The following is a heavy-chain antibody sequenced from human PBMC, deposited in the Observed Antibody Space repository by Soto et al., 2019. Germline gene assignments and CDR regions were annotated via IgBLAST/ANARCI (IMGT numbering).Heavy chain of an antibody. CDR3: ARGPSYSGWYRY. J-gene: IGHJ4*02. CDR1: GGSFSGYY. V-gene: IGHV4-34*01. Sequence: LSLTCAVYGGSFSGYYWSWIRQPPGKGLEWIGEINHSGSTNYNPSLKSRVTISVDTSKNQFSLKLSSVTAADTAVYYCARGPSYSGWYRYWGQGTLVTVSS. D-gene: IGHD6-19*01. CDR2: INHSGST.